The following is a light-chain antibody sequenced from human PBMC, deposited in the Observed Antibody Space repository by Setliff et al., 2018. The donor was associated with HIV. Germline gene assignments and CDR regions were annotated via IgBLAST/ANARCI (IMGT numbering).Light chain of an antibody. Sequence: QSVLTQPPSASGIPGQRVAISCSGASFNIGSNYVYWYQQLPGMAPKLLIHRDDQRPSGVPDRFSGSKSGSSASLVISGLRSEDDADYYCASWDDTLNSFVFGTGTKVTVL. CDR3: ASWDDTLNSFV. CDR1: SFNIGSNY. V-gene: IGLV1-47*01. J-gene: IGLJ1*01. CDR2: RDD.